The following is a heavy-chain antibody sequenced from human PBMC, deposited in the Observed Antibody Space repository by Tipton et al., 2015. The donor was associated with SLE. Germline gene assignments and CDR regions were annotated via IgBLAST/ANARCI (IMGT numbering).Heavy chain of an antibody. J-gene: IGHJ3*02. Sequence: LRLSCTVSGGSISSGGYYWSWIRQHPGKGLEWIGSIYYSGSTYYNPSLKSRVTISVDTSKNQFSLKLSSVTAADTAVYYCAFQLGPGAFDIWGQGTMVTVSS. CDR3: AFQLGPGAFDI. V-gene: IGHV4-39*07. CDR2: IYYSGST. D-gene: IGHD1-1*01. CDR1: GGSISSGGYY.